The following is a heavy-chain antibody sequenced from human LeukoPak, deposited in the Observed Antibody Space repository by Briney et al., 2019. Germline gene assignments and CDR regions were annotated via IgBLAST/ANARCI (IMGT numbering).Heavy chain of an antibody. V-gene: IGHV4-34*01. Sequence: TSETLSLTCAVYGGSFSGYYWSWIRQPPGKGLEWIGEINHSGSTSYNPSLKSRVTISVDTSKNQFSLKLSSVTAADTAVYYCARGDAFSGDYWGRGTLVTVSS. J-gene: IGHJ4*02. D-gene: IGHD3-3*02. CDR2: INHSGST. CDR1: GGSFSGYY. CDR3: ARGDAFSGDY.